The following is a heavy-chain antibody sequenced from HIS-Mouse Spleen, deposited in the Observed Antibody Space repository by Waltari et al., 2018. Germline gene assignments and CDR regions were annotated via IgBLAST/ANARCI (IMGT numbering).Heavy chain of an antibody. J-gene: IGHJ2*01. V-gene: IGHV4-39*07. CDR2: IYYSGST. CDR3: AREIPYSSSWYDWYFDL. D-gene: IGHD6-13*01. Sequence: QLQLQESGPGLVKPSETLSLTCTVSGGSISRSSSYWGWIRQPPGKGLEWIGSIYYSGSTYYNPSLKRRVTISVDTSKNQFSLKLSSVTAADTAVDYCAREIPYSSSWYDWYFDLWGRGTLVTVSS. CDR1: GGSISRSSSY.